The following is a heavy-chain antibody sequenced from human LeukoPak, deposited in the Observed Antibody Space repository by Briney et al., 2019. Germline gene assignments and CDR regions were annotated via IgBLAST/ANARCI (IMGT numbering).Heavy chain of an antibody. CDR2: ISAYNGNT. Sequence: ASVKVSCKASGYTFTSYAMNWVRQAPGQGLEWMGWISAYNGNTNYAQKLQGRVTMTTDTSTSTAYMELRSLRSDDTAVYYCARMYSGSYYDWFDPWGQGTLVTVSS. V-gene: IGHV1-18*01. D-gene: IGHD1-26*01. J-gene: IGHJ5*02. CDR3: ARMYSGSYYDWFDP. CDR1: GYTFTSYA.